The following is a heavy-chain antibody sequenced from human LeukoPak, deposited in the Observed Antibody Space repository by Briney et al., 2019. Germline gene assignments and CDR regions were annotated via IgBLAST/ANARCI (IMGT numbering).Heavy chain of an antibody. D-gene: IGHD5/OR15-5a*01. CDR2: IPSTSSTI. CDR1: GFTFSSFG. V-gene: IGHV3-48*01. J-gene: IGHJ4*02. CDR3: ARSLSTDFDH. Sequence: PGGSLRLSCAASGFTFSSFGMNWVRQAPGKGLEWVSYIPSTSSTIHYADSVKGRFTISRDNAKNSLYLQMNSLRVEDTAVYYCARSLSTDFDHWGQGTLVTVSS.